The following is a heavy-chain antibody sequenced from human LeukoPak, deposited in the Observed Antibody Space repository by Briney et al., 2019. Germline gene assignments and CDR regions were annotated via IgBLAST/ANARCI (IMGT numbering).Heavy chain of an antibody. V-gene: IGHV4-39*01. Sequence: SETLSLTCTVSGGSIGSSSYYWGWIRQPPGKGLEWIGSIYYSGSTYYNPSLKSRVTISVDTSKNQFSLKLSSGTAADTAVYYCARLKWPSGYCTNGVCFTFDYWGQGTLVTVSS. CDR1: GGSIGSSSYY. CDR3: ARLKWPSGYCTNGVCFTFDY. CDR2: IYYSGST. J-gene: IGHJ4*02. D-gene: IGHD2-8*01.